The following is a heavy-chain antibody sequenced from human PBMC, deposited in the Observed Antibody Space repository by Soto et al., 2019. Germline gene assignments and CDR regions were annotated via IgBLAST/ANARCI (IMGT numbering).Heavy chain of an antibody. V-gene: IGHV1-8*01. CDR1: GYTFTSYY. Sequence: GASVEVSCKASGYTFTSYYINWVRQATGQGLEWMGWMNPNSGNTGYAQKFQGRVTMTRNTSISTAYMELSSLRSEDTAVYYCAKEVVAVAGTYDYYYGMDVWRQGTTVTVSS. J-gene: IGHJ6*02. D-gene: IGHD6-19*01. CDR2: MNPNSGNT. CDR3: AKEVVAVAGTYDYYYGMDV.